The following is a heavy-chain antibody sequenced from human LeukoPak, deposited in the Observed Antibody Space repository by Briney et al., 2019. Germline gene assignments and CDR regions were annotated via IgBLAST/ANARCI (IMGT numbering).Heavy chain of an antibody. V-gene: IGHV1-69*05. CDR1: GDTFSSYA. J-gene: IGHJ3*02. CDR3: ARPTGSGSGSYYNEGIDAFDI. D-gene: IGHD3-10*01. Sequence: PVKISCKASGDTFSSYAISWVRHTPGQGLEWRGGIIPISGRANYAQKFKGRFTITTDESTSTAYVELSSLRSEDTAVYYCARPTGSGSGSYYNEGIDAFDIWGQGTMVTVSP. CDR2: IIPISGRA.